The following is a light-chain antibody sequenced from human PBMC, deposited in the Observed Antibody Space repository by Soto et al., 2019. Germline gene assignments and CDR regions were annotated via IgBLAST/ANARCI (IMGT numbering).Light chain of an antibody. V-gene: IGKV3-20*01. J-gene: IGKJ2*03. CDR1: QTISSY. Sequence: EIVLTQSPGTLSLSPGERATLSCRASQTISSYLAWYQHKPGQAPRLLIYDASTRATDIPDRFSGCGSGTAFTLTIGRLEPEDFAVYYCQQYLSSPPYGFGPGTKLDIK. CDR3: QQYLSSPPYG. CDR2: DAS.